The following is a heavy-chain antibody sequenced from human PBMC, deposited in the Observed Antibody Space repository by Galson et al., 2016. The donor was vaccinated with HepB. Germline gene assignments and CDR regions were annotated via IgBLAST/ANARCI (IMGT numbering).Heavy chain of an antibody. V-gene: IGHV3-23*01. CDR3: ARYYDILTGYSNYGMDV. Sequence: SLRLSCAASGFTFSSYTMSWVRQAPGKGLEWVSSISGSGGCTYYADSVKGRFTISRDNSKNTLYLQMNSLRAEDTAVYYCARYYDILTGYSNYGMDVWGQGTTVTVSS. CDR1: GFTFSSYT. CDR2: ISGSGGCT. D-gene: IGHD3-9*01. J-gene: IGHJ6*02.